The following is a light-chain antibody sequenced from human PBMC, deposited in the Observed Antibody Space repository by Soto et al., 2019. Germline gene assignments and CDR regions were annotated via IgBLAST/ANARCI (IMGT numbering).Light chain of an antibody. V-gene: IGKV3-20*01. J-gene: IGKJ1*01. Sequence: EIVLTHSPATLSLSPLERATLSFMASQSVSNNYLAWYQQKPGKDPRLLIYGASNRATGITDRFSGSGSGTDFNLNIRRLEPEDFAVYYCQQYGSSGTFGQGTK. CDR3: QQYGSSGT. CDR1: QSVSNNY. CDR2: GAS.